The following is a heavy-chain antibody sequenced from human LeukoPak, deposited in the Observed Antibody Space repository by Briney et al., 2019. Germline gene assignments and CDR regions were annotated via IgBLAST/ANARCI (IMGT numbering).Heavy chain of an antibody. J-gene: IGHJ4*02. Sequence: GGSLRLSCAASGFTFDDYGMSWVRQAPGKGLEWVANIKYDGSEKYYVDSVKGRFTVSRDNAENFLYLQMNSLRAEDTAVYYCARRGRVAGYFDYWGQGTLVTVSS. CDR3: ARRGRVAGYFDY. V-gene: IGHV3-7*01. D-gene: IGHD6-19*01. CDR1: GFTFDDYG. CDR2: IKYDGSEK.